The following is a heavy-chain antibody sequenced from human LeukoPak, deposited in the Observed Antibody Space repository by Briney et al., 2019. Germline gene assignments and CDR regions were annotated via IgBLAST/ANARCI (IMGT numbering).Heavy chain of an antibody. J-gene: IGHJ4*02. D-gene: IGHD3-22*01. CDR1: GYIFTNYW. CDR3: ARVDYYDRSGYFDY. CDR2: IYPGDSDT. V-gene: IGHV5-51*01. Sequence: GESLKISCETSGYIFTNYWVAWVRQMPGKGLEWMGAIYPGDSDTRYSPSFQDQVTISADKSISTAYLQWSSLKASDTAMYYCARVDYYDRSGYFDYWGQGTQVTVSS.